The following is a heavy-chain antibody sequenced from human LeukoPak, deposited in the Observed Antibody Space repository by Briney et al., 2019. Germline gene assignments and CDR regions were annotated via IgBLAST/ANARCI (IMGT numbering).Heavy chain of an antibody. D-gene: IGHD3-10*01. Sequence: GGSLRLSCAASGFIFSNYAMHWVRQAPGKGLDWVAVISFDGSNIYYADSVKGRFTISRDNSKNTLYLQMSSLRAEDTAVYYCAKDRTEIWFGEFHYWGQGTLVSVSS. CDR1: GFIFSNYA. J-gene: IGHJ4*02. CDR2: ISFDGSNI. CDR3: AKDRTEIWFGEFHY. V-gene: IGHV3-30*04.